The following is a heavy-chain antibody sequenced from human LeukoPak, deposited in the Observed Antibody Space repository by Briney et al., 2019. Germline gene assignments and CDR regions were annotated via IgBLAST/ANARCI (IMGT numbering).Heavy chain of an antibody. D-gene: IGHD2-2*01. V-gene: IGHV1-69*13. CDR3: ARDQGYCSSTSCYGAFDI. CDR1: GYTFTSYG. Sequence: GASVKVSCKASGYTFTSYGISWVRQAPGQGLEWMGGIIPIFGTANYAQKFQGRVTITADESTSTAYMELSSLRSEDTAVYYCARDQGYCSSTSCYGAFDIWGQGTMVTVSS. CDR2: IIPIFGTA. J-gene: IGHJ3*02.